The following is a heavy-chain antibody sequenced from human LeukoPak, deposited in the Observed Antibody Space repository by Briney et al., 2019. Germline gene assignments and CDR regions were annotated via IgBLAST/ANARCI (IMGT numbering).Heavy chain of an antibody. D-gene: IGHD6-13*01. V-gene: IGHV1-18*01. CDR3: ARAGIAAAGANYYYYGMDV. J-gene: IGHJ6*02. CDR2: ISAYNGNT. CDR1: CYTFTSYG. Sequence: ASVKVSCKASCYTFTSYGISWVRQAPGQALEWMGWISAYNGNTNYAQKLQGRVTMTTDTSTSTAYMELRSLRSDDTAVYYCARAGIAAAGANYYYYGMDVWGQGTTVTVSS.